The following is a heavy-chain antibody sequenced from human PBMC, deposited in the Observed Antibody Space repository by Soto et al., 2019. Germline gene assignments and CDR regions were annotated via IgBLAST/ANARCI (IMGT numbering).Heavy chain of an antibody. J-gene: IGHJ4*02. V-gene: IGHV1-69*01. CDR2: IIPIFGTA. D-gene: IGHD5-18*01. CDR3: ARDSLSALEDTAMVNFDY. Sequence: QVQLVPSGAEVKKPGSSVKVSCKASGGTFSSYAISWVRQAPGQGLEWMGGIIPIFGTANYAQKLQGRVTITADESTSTAYMELSSLRSEDTAVYYCARDSLSALEDTAMVNFDYWGQGTLVTVSS. CDR1: GGTFSSYA.